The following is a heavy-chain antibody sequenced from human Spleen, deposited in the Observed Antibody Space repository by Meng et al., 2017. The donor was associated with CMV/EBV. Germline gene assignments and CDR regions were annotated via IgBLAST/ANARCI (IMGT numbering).Heavy chain of an antibody. V-gene: IGHV3-72*01. CDR3: VRGYNSFDS. Sequence: CAASGFIFSDHYMDWVRQAPGKGLEWVGRSRNKANRYTTEYAASVKGRFTISRDESKNSLYLQMNSLKTEDTAVFYCVRGYNSFDSWGQGTLVTVSS. J-gene: IGHJ4*02. D-gene: IGHD1-1*01. CDR2: SRNKANRYTT. CDR1: GFIFSDHY.